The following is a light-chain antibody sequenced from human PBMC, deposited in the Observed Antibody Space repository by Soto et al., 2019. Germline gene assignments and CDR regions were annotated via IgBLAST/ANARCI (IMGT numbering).Light chain of an antibody. CDR2: GAS. V-gene: IGKV3-20*01. CDR1: QSVSSSY. J-gene: IGKJ5*01. Sequence: ESGVAQSPGTLSLSPGERATLSCRASQSVSSSYSAWYQQKPGQAPRLLIYGASSRATGIPDRFSGSGSGTDFTLTISRLEPEDFAVYYCQQYGNSPITFGQGTRLEI. CDR3: QQYGNSPIT.